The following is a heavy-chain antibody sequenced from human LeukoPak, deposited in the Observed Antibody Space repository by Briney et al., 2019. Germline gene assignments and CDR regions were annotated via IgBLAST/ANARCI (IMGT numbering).Heavy chain of an antibody. CDR1: GFTVSSKY. Sequence: PGGSLRLSCAASGFTVSSKYMSWVRQAPGKGLVWVSRINSDGSSTSYADSVKGRFTISRDNAKNTLYLQMNSLRAEDTAVYYCAKDVESGYYDDGFDYWGQGTLVTVSS. V-gene: IGHV3-74*01. J-gene: IGHJ4*02. CDR2: INSDGSST. CDR3: AKDVESGYYDDGFDY. D-gene: IGHD5-12*01.